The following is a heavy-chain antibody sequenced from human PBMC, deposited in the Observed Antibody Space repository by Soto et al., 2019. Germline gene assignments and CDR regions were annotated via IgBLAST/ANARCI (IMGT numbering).Heavy chain of an antibody. V-gene: IGHV3-11*01. CDR3: AGAYCITTMCTWGPGH. J-gene: IGHJ4*02. Sequence: PGGSLRLSCAASGFTFKNYYMSWIRQAPGKGLEWISYINSSGSTIYYADSVKGRFTISRDNAKNSVYLQMNSLRAEDTAVYYCAGAYCITTMCTWGPGHWGQGVLVTVSS. CDR2: INSSGSTI. D-gene: IGHD2-15*01. CDR1: GFTFKNYY.